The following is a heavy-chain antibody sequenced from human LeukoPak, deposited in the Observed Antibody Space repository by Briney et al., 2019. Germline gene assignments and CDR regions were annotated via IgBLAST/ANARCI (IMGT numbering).Heavy chain of an antibody. Sequence: GGSLRLSCAASGFTFSSYAMSWVRQAPGKGLEWVSAISGSGGSTYYADSVKGRFTISRDNSKNTLYLQMNSLRAEDTAVYYCAKSECSGGSCYENYWGQGTLVTVSS. D-gene: IGHD2-15*01. CDR1: GFTFSSYA. CDR2: ISGSGGST. CDR3: AKSECSGGSCYENY. J-gene: IGHJ4*02. V-gene: IGHV3-23*01.